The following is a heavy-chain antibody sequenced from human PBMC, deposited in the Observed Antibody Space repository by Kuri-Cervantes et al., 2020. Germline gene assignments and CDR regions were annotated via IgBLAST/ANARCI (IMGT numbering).Heavy chain of an antibody. CDR1: GFTFSSYE. J-gene: IGHJ4*02. CDR3: ARTLGYCSSTSCYEYYFDY. D-gene: IGHD2-2*01. V-gene: IGHV3-23*01. CDR2: ISDGGSTT. Sequence: GESLKISCAASGFTFSSYEMNWVRQAPGKGLEWVAGISDGGSTTYYADSVKGRFIVSRDNSKNTLYLQMNSLRAEDTAVYYCARTLGYCSSTSCYEYYFDYWGQGTLVTVSS.